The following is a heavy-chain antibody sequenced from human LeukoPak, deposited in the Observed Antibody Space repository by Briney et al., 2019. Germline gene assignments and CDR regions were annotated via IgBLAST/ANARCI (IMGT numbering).Heavy chain of an antibody. CDR1: GFPFDDYI. CDR2: ITWDGGRT. V-gene: IGHV3-43*01. Sequence: GGSLRLSCAASGFPFDDYIMHWVRQAPGKGLEWVSLITWDGGRTDYADSVKGRFTISRDNAKNSLYLQMNSLRAEDTALYYCARVHWLRFSDCWGQGTLVTVSS. D-gene: IGHD5-12*01. CDR3: ARVHWLRFSDC. J-gene: IGHJ4*02.